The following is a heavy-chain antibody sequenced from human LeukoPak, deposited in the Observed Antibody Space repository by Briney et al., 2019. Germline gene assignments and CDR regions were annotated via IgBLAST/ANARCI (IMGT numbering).Heavy chain of an antibody. CDR2: IIPIFGTA. D-gene: IGHD6-13*01. CDR1: GGTFSSYA. Sequence: SVKVSCKASGGTFSSYAISWVRQAPGQGLEWMGRIIPIFGTANYAQKFQGRVTITADKSTSTAYMELSSLRSEDTAVYYCARGGYRQQLVDYWGQGTLDTVSS. CDR3: ARGGYRQQLVDY. J-gene: IGHJ4*02. V-gene: IGHV1-69*06.